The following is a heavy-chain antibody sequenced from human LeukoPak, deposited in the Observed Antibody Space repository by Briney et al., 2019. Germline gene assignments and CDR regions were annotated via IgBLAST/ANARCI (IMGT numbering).Heavy chain of an antibody. CDR3: ARGGGYCGGDCYGIDY. D-gene: IGHD2-21*01. J-gene: IGHJ4*02. CDR1: GFTFSSYA. Sequence: GGSLRLSCAASGFTFSSYAMHWVRQVPGKGLVWVSRINTDGSSTIYADSVTGRFTISRDNAKNTLYLQMNSLRAEDTAMYYCARGGGYCGGDCYGIDYWGQGTLVTVSS. V-gene: IGHV3-74*01. CDR2: INTDGSST.